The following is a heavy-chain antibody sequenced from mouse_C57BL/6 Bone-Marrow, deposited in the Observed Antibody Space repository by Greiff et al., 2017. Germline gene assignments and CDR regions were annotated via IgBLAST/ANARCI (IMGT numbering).Heavy chain of an antibody. CDR3: ARTRYWYFDV. Sequence: EVQLVESGGGLVQPGGSLKLSCAASGFTFSDYYMYWVRQTPEKRLEWVAYISNGGGSTYYPDTVKGRFTISRDNAKNTLYLQMSRLKSEDTAMYYCARTRYWYFDVWGTGTTVTVSS. J-gene: IGHJ1*03. CDR2: ISNGGGST. CDR1: GFTFSDYY. V-gene: IGHV5-12*01.